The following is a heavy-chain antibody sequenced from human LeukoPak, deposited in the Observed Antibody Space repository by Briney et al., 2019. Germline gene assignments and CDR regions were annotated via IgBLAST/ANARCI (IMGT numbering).Heavy chain of an antibody. CDR3: AKSVNEELAEVFDY. J-gene: IGHJ4*02. CDR1: GYTFTSYY. V-gene: IGHV1-46*01. Sequence: GASVKVSCKASGYTFTSYYMHWVRQAPGQGLEWMGIINPSGGSTSYAQKFQGRVTMTRDMSTSTVYMELSSLRSEDTALYYCAKSVNEELAEVFDYWGQGTLVTASS. CDR2: INPSGGST. D-gene: IGHD5/OR15-5a*01.